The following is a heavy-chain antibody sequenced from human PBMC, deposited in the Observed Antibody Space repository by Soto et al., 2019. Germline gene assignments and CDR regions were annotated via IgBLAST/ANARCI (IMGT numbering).Heavy chain of an antibody. D-gene: IGHD3-22*01. Sequence: EVQLLESGGGLVQPGGSLRLSCAASGFTFTSYAMSWVRQAPGKGLEWVSAISGSGGSTYYADSVKGRFTISRDNSRNTLYLQMISLRAEDRAVYYCAKDGGHYYYDSSGNFDYWGQGTLVTVSS. CDR2: ISGSGGST. J-gene: IGHJ4*02. V-gene: IGHV3-23*01. CDR1: GFTFTSYA. CDR3: AKDGGHYYYDSSGNFDY.